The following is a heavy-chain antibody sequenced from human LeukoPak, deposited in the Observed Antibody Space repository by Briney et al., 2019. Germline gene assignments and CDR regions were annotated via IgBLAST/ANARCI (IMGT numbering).Heavy chain of an antibody. CDR1: GFIFSSYW. J-gene: IGHJ4*02. CDR3: ASYSSKGRDY. Sequence: GGSLRLSCAASGFIFSSYWMSWVRQAPGKGLEWVANIKQDGSEKYYVDSVKGRFTISRDNAKNSLYLQMNSLRAEDTAVYYCASYSSKGRDYWGQGTLVTVSS. D-gene: IGHD2-21*01. CDR2: IKQDGSEK. V-gene: IGHV3-7*01.